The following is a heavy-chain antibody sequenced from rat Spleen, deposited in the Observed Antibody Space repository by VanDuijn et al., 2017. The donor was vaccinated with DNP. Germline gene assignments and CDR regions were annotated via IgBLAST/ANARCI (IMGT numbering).Heavy chain of an antibody. CDR1: GFIFSNYW. J-gene: IGHJ3*01. D-gene: IGHD1-2*01. V-gene: IGHV5-31*01. CDR3: ARSDSYGFPY. Sequence: EVQLVESDGGLVQPGRSLKLSCAASGFIFSNYWMTWIRQAPGKGLEWVASITNTGDSTYYSDSVKGRFSISRDNAKSTLYLQMDSLRSEDTATYYCARSDSYGFPYWDQGTLVTVSS. CDR2: ITNTGDST.